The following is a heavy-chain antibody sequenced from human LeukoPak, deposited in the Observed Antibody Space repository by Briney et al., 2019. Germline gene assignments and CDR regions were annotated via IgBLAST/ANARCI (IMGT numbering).Heavy chain of an antibody. CDR1: VGSFSGSY. CDR3: ARDVGARLSGF. CDR2: IYHSGNA. D-gene: IGHD6-6*01. J-gene: IGHJ4*02. V-gene: IGHV4-34*01. Sequence: PSETLSLTCAVYVGSFSGSYWSWIRNPPGKGLEWIGEIYHSGNANYNPSLKTRVTMSVDKSKNQFSLILSSVTAADTAVYYCARDVGARLSGFWGQGTLVTVSS.